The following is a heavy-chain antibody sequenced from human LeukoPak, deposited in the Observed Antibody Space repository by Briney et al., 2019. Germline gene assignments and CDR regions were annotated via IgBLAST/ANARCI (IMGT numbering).Heavy chain of an antibody. CDR2: ISPSVGTT. CDR1: GYTFTSYY. V-gene: IGHV1-46*04. CDR3: ARGDYYDSSGYYFPNAFDI. D-gene: IGHD3-22*01. J-gene: IGHJ3*02. Sequence: GASVKVSCKASGYTFTSYYIHWVRQAPGQGLEWMGIISPSVGTTTYAQKLEGRVTMTRDTSTTTVYIELRSLRSEDTAVYYCARGDYYDSSGYYFPNAFDIWGQGTMVTVSS.